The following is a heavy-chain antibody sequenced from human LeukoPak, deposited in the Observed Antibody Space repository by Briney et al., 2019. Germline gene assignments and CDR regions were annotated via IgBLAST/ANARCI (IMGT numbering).Heavy chain of an antibody. CDR2: INPNSGTT. J-gene: IGHJ4*02. D-gene: IGHD2-2*01. Sequence: ASVKVSCRASGFTLTDYYIHWVRQAPGQGLEWMGWINPNSGTTNFAQKFQGRVTMTRETSISTAYMELSRLRSDDTAVYYCARTTGGYCTSTSCLFEYWGQGTLVTVSS. CDR3: ARTTGGYCTSTSCLFEY. V-gene: IGHV1-2*02. CDR1: GFTLTDYY.